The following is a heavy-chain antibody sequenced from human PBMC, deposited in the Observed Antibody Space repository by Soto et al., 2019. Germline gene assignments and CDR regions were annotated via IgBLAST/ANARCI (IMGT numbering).Heavy chain of an antibody. D-gene: IGHD1-26*01. J-gene: IGHJ4*02. CDR1: GYTFSNYG. CDR2: ISAYNGNT. V-gene: IGHV1-18*04. Sequence: ASVKVSCKASGYTFSNYGISWVRQAPGQGLEWMGWISAYNGNTYYAQKVQGRVTMTTDTSTNTAYMELRSLRSDDTAVYFCARAHRNTGTYYQLDYWGQGTLATVSS. CDR3: ARAHRNTGTYYQLDY.